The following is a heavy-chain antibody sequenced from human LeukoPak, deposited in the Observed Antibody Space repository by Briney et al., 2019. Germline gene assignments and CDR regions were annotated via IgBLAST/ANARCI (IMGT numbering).Heavy chain of an antibody. CDR3: AKGVYSTGDPTSHFDY. D-gene: IGHD6-19*01. Sequence: PGGSRRLSCAASGFTFSSYAMSWVRQAPGKGLEWVSGISGSGDSTYYADSVEGRFTISRDNSKNTLYLQMNSLRAEDSAVYSCAKGVYSTGDPTSHFDYWGQGTLVTVSS. CDR1: GFTFSSYA. J-gene: IGHJ4*02. V-gene: IGHV3-23*01. CDR2: ISGSGDST.